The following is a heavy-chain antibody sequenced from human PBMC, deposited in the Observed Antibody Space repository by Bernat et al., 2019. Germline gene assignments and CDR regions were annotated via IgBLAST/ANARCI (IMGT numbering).Heavy chain of an antibody. Sequence: EVQLLDSGGALVQPGGSLRLSCAASGFIFSNYAMSWIRQAPGKGLEWVSAICGDGSCTYYADSVKGRFTVSRDNSQSTLYLQMNSLRVEDTAIYYCATPTDIEVTGPDYWGLGTLVTVSS. J-gene: IGHJ4*02. D-gene: IGHD6-19*01. CDR3: ATPTDIEVTGPDY. CDR2: ICGDGSCT. CDR1: GFIFSNYA. V-gene: IGHV3-23*01.